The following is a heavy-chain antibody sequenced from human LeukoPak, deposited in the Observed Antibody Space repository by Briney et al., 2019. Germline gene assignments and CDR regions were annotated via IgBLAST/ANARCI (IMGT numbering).Heavy chain of an antibody. Sequence: GGSLRLSCAASGFSFSNSAMSWVRQAPGKGLEWVSLLIASSGSTFYADSVKGRFTISRDNSKNTLYLQMNSLRAEDRAVYYCAKGAYDYIEMGYFDYWGQGTLVTVSS. V-gene: IGHV3-23*01. CDR1: GFSFSNSA. CDR3: AKGAYDYIEMGYFDY. J-gene: IGHJ4*02. CDR2: LIASSGST. D-gene: IGHD5-12*01.